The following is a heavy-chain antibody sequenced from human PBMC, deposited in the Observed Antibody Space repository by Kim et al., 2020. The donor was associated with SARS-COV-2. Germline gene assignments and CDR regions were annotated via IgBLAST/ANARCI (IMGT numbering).Heavy chain of an antibody. CDR1: GGSVSSGSYY. CDR3: ARDRAKLRGMDV. CDR2: IYYSGST. V-gene: IGHV4-61*01. J-gene: IGHJ6*02. Sequence: SETLSLTCTVSGGSVSSGSYYWSWIRQPPGKGLEWIGYIYYSGSTNYNPSLKSRVTISVDTSKNQFSLKLSSVTAADTAVYYCARDRAKLRGMDVWGQGTTVTVSS. D-gene: IGHD3-16*01.